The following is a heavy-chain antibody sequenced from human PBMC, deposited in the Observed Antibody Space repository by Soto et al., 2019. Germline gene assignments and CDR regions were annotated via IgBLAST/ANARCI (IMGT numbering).Heavy chain of an antibody. CDR3: ARSPIQLWFGLSYYYGMDV. CDR1: GYTFTGYY. Sequence: ASVTVSCKASGYTFTGYYMHWVRQAPGQGLEWMGWINPNSGGTNYAQNFQGWVTMTRATSISTAYMELSRLRSDDTAVDYWARSPIQLWFGLSYYYGMDVWGQGTTVTVTS. CDR2: INPNSGGT. J-gene: IGHJ6*02. D-gene: IGHD5-18*01. V-gene: IGHV1-2*04.